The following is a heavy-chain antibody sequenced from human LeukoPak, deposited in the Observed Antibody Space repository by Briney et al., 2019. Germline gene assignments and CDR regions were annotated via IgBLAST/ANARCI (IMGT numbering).Heavy chain of an antibody. Sequence: GGSLRLSCAASGFTFSSYSMNWVRQAPGKGLEWVSSISSSSSYIYYADSVKGRFTISRDNAKNSLYLQMNSLRAEDTAVYYCARDLEDYDYVWGSYRYTVDYWGQGTLVTVSS. CDR1: GFTFSSYS. J-gene: IGHJ4*02. CDR2: ISSSSSYI. D-gene: IGHD3-16*02. V-gene: IGHV3-21*01. CDR3: ARDLEDYDYVWGSYRYTVDY.